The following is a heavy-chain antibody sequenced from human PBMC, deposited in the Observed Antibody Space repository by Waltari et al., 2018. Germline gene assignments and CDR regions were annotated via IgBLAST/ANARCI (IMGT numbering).Heavy chain of an antibody. V-gene: IGHV1-2*06. D-gene: IGHD6-13*01. CDR3: ATTALYSSSWLYWFDP. CDR2: INPDSGGT. J-gene: IGHJ5*02. CDR1: GYTFTGYY. Sequence: QVQLVQSGAEVKKPGASVKVSCKASGYTFTGYYMHWVRTAPGQGLEWMGRINPDSGGTNYAQKFQGRVTMTMDTSISTAYMELSRLRSDDTAVYYCATTALYSSSWLYWFDPWGQGTLVTVSS.